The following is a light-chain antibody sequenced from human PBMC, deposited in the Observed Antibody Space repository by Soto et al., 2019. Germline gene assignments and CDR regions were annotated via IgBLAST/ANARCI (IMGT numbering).Light chain of an antibody. CDR3: QQVASFPLT. Sequence: DLQMTQSPSSVSASVGDRVTITCRASRNIHNWLAWYQQKPGKAPNLLIYAASSLQGGVPSRFSGSGSGTDFTLGISSLRPEDFATYFCQQVASFPLTFGGGTKVEIE. CDR1: RNIHNW. V-gene: IGKV1D-12*01. CDR2: AAS. J-gene: IGKJ4*01.